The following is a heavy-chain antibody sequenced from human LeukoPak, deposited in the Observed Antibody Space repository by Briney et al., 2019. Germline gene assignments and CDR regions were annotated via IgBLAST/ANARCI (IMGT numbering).Heavy chain of an antibody. CDR2: INHSGST. D-gene: IGHD3-9*01. CDR3: ARASVRDDILTN. V-gene: IGHV4-34*01. J-gene: IGHJ4*02. Sequence: SGTLSLTCAVYGGSFSGYYWSWIRQPPGKGLEWIGEINHSGSTNYNPSLKSRVTISVDTSKNQFSLKLSSVTAADTAVYYCARASVRDDILTNWGQGTLVTVSS. CDR1: GGSFSGYY.